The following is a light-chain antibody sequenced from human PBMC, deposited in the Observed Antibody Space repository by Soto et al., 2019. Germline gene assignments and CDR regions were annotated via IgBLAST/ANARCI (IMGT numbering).Light chain of an antibody. CDR3: QQPISSPIT. CDR2: AAS. V-gene: IGKV1D-12*01. Sequence: DIQMTQSPSCVCASVGDRFTITCRASQDISSWLAWYQQKPGQAPKLLXYAASSLQSGVPSRFRGSGSGTDFTLTIRSLQPEDFATYYCQQPISSPITFGQGTRLEIK. CDR1: QDISSW. J-gene: IGKJ5*01.